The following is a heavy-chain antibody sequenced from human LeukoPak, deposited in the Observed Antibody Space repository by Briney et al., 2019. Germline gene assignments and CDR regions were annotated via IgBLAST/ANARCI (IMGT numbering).Heavy chain of an antibody. J-gene: IGHJ4*02. V-gene: IGHV3-66*02. CDR1: GFTVSSNY. Sequence: GGSLRLSCAASGFTVSSNYVSWVRQAPGKGLEWVSVIYSGGSTYYADSVKGRFTISRDNSKNTLYLQMNSLRAEDTAVYYCAKDNRLLMAVAGTPSGYWGQGTLVTVSS. CDR2: IYSGGST. CDR3: AKDNRLLMAVAGTPSGY. D-gene: IGHD6-19*01.